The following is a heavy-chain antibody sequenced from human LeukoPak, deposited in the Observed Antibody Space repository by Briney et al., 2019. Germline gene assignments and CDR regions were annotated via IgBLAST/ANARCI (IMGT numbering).Heavy chain of an antibody. CDR2: IKQDGSEK. V-gene: IGHV3-7*01. CDR3: ARGRYSGSYLLDY. Sequence: GGSLRLSCAASGFTFSSYWMSWVRQAPGKGLEWVANIKQDGSEKYYVDSVKGRFTISRDNAKNSLYLQMNSLRAEDTALYYCARGRYSGSYLLDYWGQGTLVTVSS. D-gene: IGHD1-26*01. CDR1: GFTFSSYW. J-gene: IGHJ4*02.